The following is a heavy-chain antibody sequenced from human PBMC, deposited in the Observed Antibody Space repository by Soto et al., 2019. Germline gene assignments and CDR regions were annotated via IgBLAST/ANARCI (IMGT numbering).Heavy chain of an antibody. D-gene: IGHD1-26*01. V-gene: IGHV1-69*12. CDR2: IMPRFRTP. CDR3: SRQNDRAQLGGSYDDILDV. CDR1: GGTLRNSA. J-gene: IGHJ6*02. Sequence: QVQLEQSGAEVKKPGSSVKLSCKASGGTLRNSAISWVRQAPGQGLEWMGGIMPRFRTPDYAQKFQGTVTTTADEATTTAYKEWSDLKSDDTAVYDCSRQNDRAQLGGSYDDILDVWRHGTTVTVSS.